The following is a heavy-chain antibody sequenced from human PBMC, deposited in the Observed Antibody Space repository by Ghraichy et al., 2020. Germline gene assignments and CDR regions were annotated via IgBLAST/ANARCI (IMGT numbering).Heavy chain of an antibody. J-gene: IGHJ4*02. CDR1: GFTFSSYW. CDR3: ARIRVGLTLAGDY. Sequence: GGSLRLSCAASGFTFSSYWMSWVRQAPGKGLEWVANIKQDGSEKYYVDSVKGRFTISRDNAKNSLYLQMNSLRAEDTAVYYCARIRVGLTLAGDYWGQGTLVTVSS. D-gene: IGHD1-14*01. V-gene: IGHV3-7*01. CDR2: IKQDGSEK.